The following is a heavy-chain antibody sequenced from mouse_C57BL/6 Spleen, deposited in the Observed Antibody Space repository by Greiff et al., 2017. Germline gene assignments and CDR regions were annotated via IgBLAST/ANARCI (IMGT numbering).Heavy chain of an antibody. V-gene: IGHV1-82*01. Sequence: QVQLQQSGPELVKPGASVKMSCKASGYAFTSSWMNWVKQRPGKGLEWIGGIYPGDGDTTYNEKFKGKATLTADKSSSTAYMQLSSLTSEDSAVYYCARHHYGPWNWSMDYWGQGTSVTVSS. CDR1: GYAFTSSW. CDR2: IYPGDGDT. CDR3: ARHHYGPWNWSMDY. D-gene: IGHD1-2*01. J-gene: IGHJ4*01.